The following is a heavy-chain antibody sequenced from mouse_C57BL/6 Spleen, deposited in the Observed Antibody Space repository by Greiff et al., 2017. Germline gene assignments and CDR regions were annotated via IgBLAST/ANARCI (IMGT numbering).Heavy chain of an antibody. CDR1: GYTFTSYW. V-gene: IGHV1-69*01. CDR3: ARGGFYGSSHWYFDV. CDR2: IDPSDSYT. D-gene: IGHD1-1*01. Sequence: QVQLQQPGAELVMPGASVKLSCKASGYTFTSYWMHWVKQRPGQGLEWIGEIDPSDSYTNYNQKFKGKSTLTVDKSPSTAYMQLSSLTSEDSAVYYCARGGFYGSSHWYFDVWGTGTTVTVSS. J-gene: IGHJ1*03.